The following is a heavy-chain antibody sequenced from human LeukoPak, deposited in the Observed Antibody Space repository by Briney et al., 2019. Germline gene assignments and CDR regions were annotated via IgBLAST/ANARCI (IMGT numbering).Heavy chain of an antibody. D-gene: IGHD4-17*01. J-gene: IGHJ6*03. Sequence: SETLSLTCTVSGYSISSGYYWGWIRQPPGKGLEWIGSIYHSGSTYYNPSLKRRVTISVDTSKNQFSLKLSSVTAADTAVYYCARTTNHYYYYMDVWGKGTTVTVSS. CDR2: IYHSGST. V-gene: IGHV4-38-2*02. CDR3: ARTTNHYYYYMDV. CDR1: GYSISSGYY.